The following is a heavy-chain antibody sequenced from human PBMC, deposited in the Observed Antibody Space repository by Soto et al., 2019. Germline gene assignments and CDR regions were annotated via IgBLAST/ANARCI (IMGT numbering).Heavy chain of an antibody. CDR2: VSPNGQGI. J-gene: IGHJ4*02. CDR3: ARDLQGSGSFYSPDY. CDR1: GFTLSYYG. V-gene: IGHV3-23*01. D-gene: IGHD3-10*01. Sequence: GGSLRLSCAASGFTLSYYGMSWVRQAPGKGLEWVSAVSPNGQGIYYADSVRGRFTISRDNSKNTLYLQMNSLRAEDTAVYYCARDLQGSGSFYSPDYWGQGTLVTVSS.